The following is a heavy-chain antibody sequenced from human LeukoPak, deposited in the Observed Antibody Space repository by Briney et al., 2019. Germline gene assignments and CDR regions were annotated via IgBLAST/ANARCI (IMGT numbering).Heavy chain of an antibody. CDR2: ISSSSSYI. CDR3: ARGGLEGTYYDFWSGLEY. J-gene: IGHJ4*02. Sequence: GGSLRLSCAASGFTFSSYSMNWVRQAPGKGLEWVSSISSSSSYIYYADSVKGRFTISRDNAKNSLYLQMNSLRAEDTAVYYCARGGLEGTYYDFWSGLEYWGQGTLVTVSS. V-gene: IGHV3-21*01. CDR1: GFTFSSYS. D-gene: IGHD3-3*01.